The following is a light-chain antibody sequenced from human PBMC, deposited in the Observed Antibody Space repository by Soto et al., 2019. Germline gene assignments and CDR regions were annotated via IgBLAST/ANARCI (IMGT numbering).Light chain of an antibody. J-gene: IGLJ2*01. CDR2: TNH. V-gene: IGLV1-44*01. CDR3: AAWDDSLNAVV. Sequence: QSVLTQPPSVSGTPGQKVSISCSGSASNLGGNPVNWYQHLPGAAPKLLIYTNHQRPSGVPDRLSGSKSGTSASLAISGLRYEDEADFYCAAWDDSLNAVVFGGGTKLTVL. CDR1: ASNLGGNP.